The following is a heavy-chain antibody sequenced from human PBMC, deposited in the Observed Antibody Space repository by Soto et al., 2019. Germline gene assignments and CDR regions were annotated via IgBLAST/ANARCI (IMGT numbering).Heavy chain of an antibody. CDR2: IGGRGNSA. D-gene: IGHD5-12*01. J-gene: IGHJ3*01. CDR3: VREGRGSFDF. CDR1: GFIFTNHA. V-gene: IGHV3-23*01. Sequence: GGSLRLSCAASGFIFTNHAMNWVRQAPGKGLEWVSVIGGRGNSAYYADSVQGRFTISRDNSKNTLSLQMSSLTADDTAIYYCVREGRGSFDFWGRGTMVTVSS.